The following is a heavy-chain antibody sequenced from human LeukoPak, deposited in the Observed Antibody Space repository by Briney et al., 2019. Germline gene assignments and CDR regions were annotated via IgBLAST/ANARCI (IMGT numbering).Heavy chain of an antibody. Sequence: PGGSLRLSCAASGFTFNSYAMHWVRQAPGKGLEWVAVISSDGSNNYYADSVKGRFTISRDNSKNTLYLQMSSLRAEDTAIYYCARVYSSGWSLPFEYWGREPWSPSPQ. J-gene: IGHJ4*02. CDR1: GFTFNSYA. CDR2: ISSDGSNN. CDR3: ARVYSSGWSLPFEY. V-gene: IGHV3-30-3*01. D-gene: IGHD6-19*01.